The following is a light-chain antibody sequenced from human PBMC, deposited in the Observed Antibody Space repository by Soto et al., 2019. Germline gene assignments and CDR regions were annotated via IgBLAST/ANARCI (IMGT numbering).Light chain of an antibody. J-gene: IGKJ5*01. Sequence: DLQMTQSPSALSASVGDRVAMTSRASQTISNYLNWYQQKPGKAPKLLIYAASSLQSGVPSRFRGSGSGTDFTLTISSLQPEDFATYYCQQSYSTPISFGQGTRLEIK. CDR2: AAS. V-gene: IGKV1-39*01. CDR3: QQSYSTPIS. CDR1: QTISNY.